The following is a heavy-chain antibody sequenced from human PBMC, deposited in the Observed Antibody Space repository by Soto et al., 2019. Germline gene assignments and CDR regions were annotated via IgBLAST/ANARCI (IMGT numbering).Heavy chain of an antibody. CDR1: GGSMRSYY. V-gene: IGHV4-4*07. D-gene: IGHD2-21*01. CDR3: AGIGEDVYYGMDV. Sequence: SETLSLTCSVSGGSMRSYYWNWLRQPAGKGLEWIGRIYSRGDTNYNPSVKSRVTMSVDTSKNEFSLRLNSVTAADTAVYYCAGIGEDVYYGMDVWGQGTTVTVSS. J-gene: IGHJ6*02. CDR2: IYSRGDT.